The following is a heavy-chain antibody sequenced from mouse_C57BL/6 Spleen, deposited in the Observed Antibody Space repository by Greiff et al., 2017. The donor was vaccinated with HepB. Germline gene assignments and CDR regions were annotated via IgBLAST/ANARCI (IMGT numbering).Heavy chain of an antibody. CDR1: GYTFTSYW. V-gene: IGHV1-74*01. Sequence: QVQLQQPGAELVKPGASVKVSCKASGYTFTSYWMHWVKQRPGQGLEWIGRIHPSDSDTNYNQKFKGKATLTVEKSSSTAYMQLSSLTSEDSAVYYCAIGYYEQRRYYAMDYWGQGTSVTVSS. J-gene: IGHJ4*01. CDR3: AIGYYEQRRYYAMDY. CDR2: IHPSDSDT. D-gene: IGHD2-4*01.